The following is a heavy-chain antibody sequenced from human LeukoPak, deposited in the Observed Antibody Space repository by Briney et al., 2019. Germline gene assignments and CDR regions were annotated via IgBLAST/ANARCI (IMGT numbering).Heavy chain of an antibody. D-gene: IGHD3-22*01. CDR1: GGSISSGGYY. CDR2: IYYSGST. J-gene: IGHJ4*02. Sequence: SQTLSLTCTVSGGSISSGGYYWSWIRQHPGKGLEWIGYIYYSGSTYYNPSLKSRVTISVDTSKNQFSLKLSSVTAADTAVYYCARAAHYYDSSGYHYYFDYWGQGTLVTVSS. CDR3: ARAAHYYDSSGYHYYFDY. V-gene: IGHV4-31*03.